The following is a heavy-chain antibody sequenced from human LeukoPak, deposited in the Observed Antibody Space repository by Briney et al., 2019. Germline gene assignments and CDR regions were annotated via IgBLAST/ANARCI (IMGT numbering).Heavy chain of an antibody. CDR1: GFTFNTYS. CDR3: ARDHNWNDDPNY. J-gene: IGHJ4*02. Sequence: GGSLRLSCAASGFTFNTYSMTWVRQAPGKGLEWVSSISSSGTYKYYTDSVKGRFTISRDNAKNSLYLQMNSLRAEGTAVYYCARDHNWNDDPNYWGQGTLVTVSS. V-gene: IGHV3-21*01. D-gene: IGHD1-1*01. CDR2: ISSSGTYK.